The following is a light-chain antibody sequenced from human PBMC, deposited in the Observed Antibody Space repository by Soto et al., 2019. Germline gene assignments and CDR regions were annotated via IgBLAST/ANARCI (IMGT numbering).Light chain of an antibody. CDR1: QSVSSSY. CDR2: GAS. J-gene: IGKJ1*01. CDR3: QQYGSYRT. Sequence: EIVLTQSPGTLSLSPEERATLSCRASQSVSSSYLAWYQQKPGQAPRLLIYGASSRATGIPDRFSGSGSGTDFTLTISRLEPEDFAVYYCQQYGSYRTFGQGTKVEIK. V-gene: IGKV3-20*01.